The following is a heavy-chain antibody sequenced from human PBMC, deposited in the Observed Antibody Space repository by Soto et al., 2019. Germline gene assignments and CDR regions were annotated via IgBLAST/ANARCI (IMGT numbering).Heavy chain of an antibody. CDR3: ARFSGGSYNTYYFYYGIDV. D-gene: IGHD2-15*01. V-gene: IGHV1-18*01. J-gene: IGHJ6*02. Sequence: ASVKVSCKASGYTFTSYGISWVRQAPGQGLDWMGWISAYNGNTKYAQDLQSRVTMTTDTSTSTAYMELRSLRSDDTAVYYCARFSGGSYNTYYFYYGIDVRGQGTTVTVSS. CDR2: ISAYNGNT. CDR1: GYTFTSYG.